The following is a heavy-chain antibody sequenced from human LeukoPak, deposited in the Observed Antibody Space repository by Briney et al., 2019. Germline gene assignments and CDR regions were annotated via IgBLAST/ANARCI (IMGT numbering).Heavy chain of an antibody. CDR2: ISGSGGST. CDR3: ASSDTAMGRGFDY. D-gene: IGHD5-18*01. J-gene: IGHJ4*02. CDR1: GFTFSSYA. Sequence: GGSLRLSCAASGFTFSSYAMSWVRQAPGKGLEWVSAISGSGGSTYYADSVKGRFTISRDNSKDTLYLQMNSLRAEDTAVYYCASSDTAMGRGFDYWDQGTLVTVSS. V-gene: IGHV3-23*01.